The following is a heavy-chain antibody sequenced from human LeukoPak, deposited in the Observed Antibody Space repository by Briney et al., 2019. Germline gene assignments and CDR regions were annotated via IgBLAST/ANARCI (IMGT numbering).Heavy chain of an antibody. CDR1: GFSLRNYW. D-gene: IGHD3-10*01. V-gene: IGHV3-74*01. CDR2: VSTDGTTT. J-gene: IGHJ3*01. CDR3: ARTRGRTVFDL. Sequence: PGGSLGLSCAASGFSLRNYWMHWVRQVPGRGLVWVSHVSTDGTTTNYADSVKGRLTISRDNARNTLSLQVSSLKVEDTGVYFCARTRGRTVFDLWGQGTMVTVSS.